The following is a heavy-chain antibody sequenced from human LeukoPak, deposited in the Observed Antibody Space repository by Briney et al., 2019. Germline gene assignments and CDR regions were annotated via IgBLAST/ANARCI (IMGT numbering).Heavy chain of an antibody. Sequence: SVKVSCKASGYTFTGYYIHWVRQAPGQGLEWMGGIIPIFGTANYAQKFQGRVTITADESTSTAYMELSSLRSEDTAVYYCARCRDGYNVGDYWGQGTLVTVSS. CDR2: IIPIFGTA. CDR1: GYTFTGYY. J-gene: IGHJ4*02. CDR3: ARCRDGYNVGDY. D-gene: IGHD5-24*01. V-gene: IGHV1-69*13.